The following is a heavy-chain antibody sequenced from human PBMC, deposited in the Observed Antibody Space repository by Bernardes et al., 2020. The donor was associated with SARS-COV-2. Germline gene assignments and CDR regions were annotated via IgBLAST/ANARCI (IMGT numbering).Heavy chain of an antibody. CDR2: IKTDGSVT. Sequence: GGSLRLSCASSGFTFSDFYMHWVRQIPGKGLEWVSRIKTDGSVTTYADSVRGRFTISRDNAKNTLHLQMSSLRVEDTAVYYCARDRFVGRPGYWYDPWGQGTLVTVSS. D-gene: IGHD3-10*01. CDR3: ARDRFVGRPGYWYDP. J-gene: IGHJ5*02. V-gene: IGHV3-74*01. CDR1: GFTFSDFY.